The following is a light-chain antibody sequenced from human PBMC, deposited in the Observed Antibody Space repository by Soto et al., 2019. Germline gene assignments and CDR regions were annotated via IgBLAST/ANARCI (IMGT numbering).Light chain of an antibody. CDR1: QNVGNN. CDR2: GAS. Sequence: EIVMTQSPATLSVSPGERATLSCRASQNVGNNLVWYQQKPGQAPRLIIYGASTRAAGIPDRFSGSGSGTEFTLTISGLQSDDFAVYYCQQFNNWPPWTFGQGTKVEIK. CDR3: QQFNNWPPWT. J-gene: IGKJ1*01. V-gene: IGKV3-15*01.